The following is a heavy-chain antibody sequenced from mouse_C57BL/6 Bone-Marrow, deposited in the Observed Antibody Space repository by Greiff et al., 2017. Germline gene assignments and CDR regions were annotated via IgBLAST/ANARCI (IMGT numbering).Heavy chain of an antibody. D-gene: IGHD1-1*01. CDR1: GYTFTSYW. J-gene: IGHJ1*03. V-gene: IGHV1-59*01. CDR2: IDPSDSYT. CDR3: ARDFMGGSSNWYFDV. Sequence: QVQLQQPGVELVRPGTSVKLSCKASGYTFTSYWMHWVKQRPGQGLEWIGVIDPSDSYTNYNQKFKGKATLTVDTSSSTAYMQLSSLTSEDSAVYYCARDFMGGSSNWYFDVWGTGTTVTVSS.